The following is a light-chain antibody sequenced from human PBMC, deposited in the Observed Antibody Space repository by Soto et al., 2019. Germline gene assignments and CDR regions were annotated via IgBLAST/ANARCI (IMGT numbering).Light chain of an antibody. J-gene: IGKJ1*01. Sequence: ILLTQSPATLSLSPGERATLSCRASQSVRTYLAWYQQKPGQAPRLLIYGASNRATGIPDRFSGRGSGTDFTLTINNLLREDFEDYFCQQTYSNLWTFGQGTKVDIK. CDR1: QSVRTY. V-gene: IGKV3-11*01. CDR3: QQTYSNLWT. CDR2: GAS.